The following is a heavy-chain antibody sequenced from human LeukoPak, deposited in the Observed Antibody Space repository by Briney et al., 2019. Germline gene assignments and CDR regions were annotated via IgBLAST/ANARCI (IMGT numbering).Heavy chain of an antibody. CDR2: ISSSSRYI. V-gene: IGHV3-21*01. J-gene: IGHJ4*02. Sequence: WGSLRLSCAASGFTFSSYSMNWVRQAPRKGLEWVSSISSSSRYIYYADSMNGRFTISRDNAKTSLYLQMNSLRAEDTAVYYCARDRTGRFYYYGSMDYWGQGTLVTVSS. CDR1: GFTFSSYS. D-gene: IGHD3-10*01. CDR3: ARDRTGRFYYYGSMDY.